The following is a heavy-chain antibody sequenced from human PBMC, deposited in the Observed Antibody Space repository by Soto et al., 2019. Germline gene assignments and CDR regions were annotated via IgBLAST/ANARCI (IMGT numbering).Heavy chain of an antibody. CDR1: GGSISSYY. V-gene: IGHV4-59*01. CDR3: ARGQYSSSWDY. CDR2: IYYSGST. Sequence: QVQLQESGPGLVKPSETLSLTCTVSGGSISSYYWSWIRQPPGKGLEWIGYIYYSGSTNYNPSLKSRVTISVDTSKNQFSLKLSSVTAADTAVYYCARGQYSSSWDYWGQGTLVTVSS. J-gene: IGHJ4*02. D-gene: IGHD6-13*01.